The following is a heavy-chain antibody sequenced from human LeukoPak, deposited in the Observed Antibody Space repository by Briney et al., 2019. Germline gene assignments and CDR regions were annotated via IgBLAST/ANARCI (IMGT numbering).Heavy chain of an antibody. Sequence: ASVKVSCKASGYTFTSYDINWVRQATGQGLEWMGWMNPNSGNTVYTQRFQGRVTMTRNTSTSTAYMELSNLRSEDTAVYYCARGHARYGMDVWGQGTTVTVSS. CDR2: MNPNSGNT. V-gene: IGHV1-8*01. J-gene: IGHJ6*02. D-gene: IGHD2-2*01. CDR3: ARGHARYGMDV. CDR1: GYTFTSYD.